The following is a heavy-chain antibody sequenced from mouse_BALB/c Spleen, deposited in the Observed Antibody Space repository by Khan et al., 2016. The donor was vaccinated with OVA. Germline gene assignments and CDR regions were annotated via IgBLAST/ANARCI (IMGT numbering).Heavy chain of an antibody. J-gene: IGHJ3*01. CDR3: ARLAYYYDSEGFAY. CDR2: ISTGGSYT. D-gene: IGHD1-1*01. V-gene: IGHV5-6*01. CDR1: GFTFSTYG. Sequence: EVQLLESGGDLVKPGGSLKLSCAASGFTFSTYGMSWVRQTPDKRLEWVATISTGGSYTYYLDNVKGRFTISRDNAKNTLYLQMSSLKSEETAMYYCARLAYYYDSEGFAYWGQGTLVTVSA.